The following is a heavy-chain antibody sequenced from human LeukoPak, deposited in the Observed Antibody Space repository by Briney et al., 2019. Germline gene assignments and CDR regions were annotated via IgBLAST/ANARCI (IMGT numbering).Heavy chain of an antibody. D-gene: IGHD2-2*01. J-gene: IGHJ4*02. CDR3: ARAKIVVVPAAFDY. V-gene: IGHV1-18*01. CDR2: ISAYNGNT. Sequence: ASVKVSCKASGYTFTSYGISWVRQAPGQGLEWMGWISAYNGNTNYAQKLQGRVTMTTDTSTSTAYMEPRSLRSDDTAVYYCARAKIVVVPAAFDYWGQGTLVTVSS. CDR1: GYTFTSYG.